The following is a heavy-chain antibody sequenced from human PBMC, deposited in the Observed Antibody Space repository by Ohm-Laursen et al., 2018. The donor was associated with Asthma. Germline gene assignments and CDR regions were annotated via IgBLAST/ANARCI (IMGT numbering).Heavy chain of an antibody. CDR2: INSVFGTS. Sequence: SSVKVSCKSLGGTLGTSVIGWVRQAPGQGLEWLGGINSVFGTSTYAQKFHDRFTITADESTSTVYMTLSSLRSEDTAVYYCAGWDYYDSRGPFDYWGQGTLVTVSS. CDR1: GGTLGTSV. CDR3: AGWDYYDSRGPFDY. J-gene: IGHJ4*02. V-gene: IGHV1-69*01. D-gene: IGHD3-22*01.